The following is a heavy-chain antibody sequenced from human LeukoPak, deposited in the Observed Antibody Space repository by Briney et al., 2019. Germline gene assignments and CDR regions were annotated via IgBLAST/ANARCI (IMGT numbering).Heavy chain of an antibody. CDR1: GYSFTTYG. Sequence: ASVKVSCKASGYSFTTYGMSWVRQAPGQGLEWMGGIIPIFGTANYAQKFQGRVTITADESTSTAYMELSSLRSEDTAVYYCARGMVVVVVAATHYYMDVWGKGTTVTVSS. CDR3: ARGMVVVVVAATHYYMDV. CDR2: IIPIFGTA. V-gene: IGHV1-69*13. D-gene: IGHD2-15*01. J-gene: IGHJ6*03.